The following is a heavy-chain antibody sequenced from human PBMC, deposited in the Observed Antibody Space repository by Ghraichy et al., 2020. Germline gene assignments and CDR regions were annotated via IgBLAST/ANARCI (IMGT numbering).Heavy chain of an antibody. J-gene: IGHJ4*02. CDR2: IFNSGST. CDR1: GSSISSYY. CDR3: VRDLNY. Sequence: SETLSLTCTVSGSSISSYYWSWIRQPAGKGLEWIGRIFNSGSTIYNPSLKSRITISVDTSRTQFSLKLSSVTAADTAVYYCVRDLNYWGQGTLVTVSS. V-gene: IGHV4-4*07.